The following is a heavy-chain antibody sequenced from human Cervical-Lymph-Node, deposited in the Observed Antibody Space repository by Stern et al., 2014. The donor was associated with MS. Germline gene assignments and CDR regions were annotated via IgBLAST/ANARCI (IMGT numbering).Heavy chain of an antibody. D-gene: IGHD3-22*01. CDR1: GFSFSSSS. CDR2: ISRSSSYI. J-gene: IGHJ1*01. CDR3: ARDSITYYYDSSAHDGLQH. Sequence: EDQLVESGGGLVKPGGSLRLSCAASGFSFSSSSMNWVRQAPGKGPEWVSSISRSSSYIYNADSVKGRFTISRDNAKNSLYLQMNSLRVEDTAVYYCARDSITYYYDSSAHDGLQHWGQGTLVIVSS. V-gene: IGHV3-21*06.